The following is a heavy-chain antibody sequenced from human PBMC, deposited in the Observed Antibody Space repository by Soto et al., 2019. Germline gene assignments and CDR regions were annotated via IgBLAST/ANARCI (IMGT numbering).Heavy chain of an antibody. V-gene: IGHV4-59*12. J-gene: IGHJ6*02. CDR1: GGSINSYY. CDR2: IYYSGSI. D-gene: IGHD2-21*02. CDR3: ARESVGVVTANYYYYYGMDV. Sequence: SETLSLTCTVSGGSINSYYWSWIRQTPGKGLEWIGYIYYSGSINYNPSLKSRVTISVDTSKNQFSLKLSSVTAADTAVYYCARESVGVVTANYYYYYGMDVWGQGTTVTVSS.